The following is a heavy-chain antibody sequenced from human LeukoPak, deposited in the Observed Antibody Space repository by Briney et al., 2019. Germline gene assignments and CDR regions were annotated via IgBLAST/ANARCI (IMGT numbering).Heavy chain of an antibody. CDR1: GGSFSGYY. CDR3: TRGESYDISISSQNEKRYYFDY. J-gene: IGHJ4*02. D-gene: IGHD3-9*01. V-gene: IGHV4-34*01. Sequence: PSETLSLTCAVYGGSFSGYYWSWIRQPPGKGLEWIGEINHSGSTNYNPSLKSRVTISVDTSKNQFSLRLSSVTAADTAVYYCTRGESYDISISSQNEKRYYFDYWGQGTLVTVSS. CDR2: INHSGST.